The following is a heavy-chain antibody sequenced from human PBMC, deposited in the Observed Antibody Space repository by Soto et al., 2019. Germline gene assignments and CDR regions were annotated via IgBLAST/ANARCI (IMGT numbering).Heavy chain of an antibody. J-gene: IGHJ5*02. D-gene: IGHD1-7*01. CDR2: TRNKANSYTT. V-gene: IGHV3-72*01. CDR3: ARVLSNWNYGGIWFDP. CDR1: GFTFSDHY. Sequence: GGSLRLSCAASGFTFSDHYMDWVRQAPGKGLEWVGRTRNKANSYTTEYAASVKGRFTISRDDSKNSLYLQMNSLKTEDTAVYYCARVLSNWNYGGIWFDPWGQGTLVTVSS.